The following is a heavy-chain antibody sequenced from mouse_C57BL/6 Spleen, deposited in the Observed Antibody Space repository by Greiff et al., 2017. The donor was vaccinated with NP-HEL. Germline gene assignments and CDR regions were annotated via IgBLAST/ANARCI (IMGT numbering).Heavy chain of an antibody. D-gene: IGHD2-4*01. CDR2: IHPTSGST. CDR3: ARVGENYDYDGRGWPLIAY. Sequence: QVQLQQPGAELVKPGASVKLSCKASGYTFTSYWMHWVKQRPGQGLEWIGMIHPTSGSTNYNEKFKSKATLTVDKSSSTAYMQLSSLTSEDSAVYYCARVGENYDYDGRGWPLIAYWGQGTLVTVSA. J-gene: IGHJ3*01. V-gene: IGHV1-64*01. CDR1: GYTFTSYW.